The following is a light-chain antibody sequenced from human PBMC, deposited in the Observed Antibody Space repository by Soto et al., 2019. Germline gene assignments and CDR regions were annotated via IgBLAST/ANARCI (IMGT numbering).Light chain of an antibody. Sequence: QSVLTQPASVSGSPGQSITISCTGTRSDIGTYDFVSWYQQHPGKAPKLMIYEVNNRPSGVSNRFSGSKSGNTASLTISGLLTEDEADYYCSSYTSSSTGVFGTGTKVTVL. CDR3: SSYTSSSTGV. J-gene: IGLJ1*01. CDR2: EVN. V-gene: IGLV2-14*01. CDR1: RSDIGTYDF.